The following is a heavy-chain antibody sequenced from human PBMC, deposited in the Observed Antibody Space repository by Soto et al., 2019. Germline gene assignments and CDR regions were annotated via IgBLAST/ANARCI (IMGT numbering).Heavy chain of an antibody. J-gene: IGHJ6*02. CDR2: INHSGNS. V-gene: IGHV4-34*01. CDR1: GGSFRAYY. CDR3: ARMYYDFSCGHYGGGMDV. D-gene: IGHD3-3*01. Sequence: QVQLQQWGAGLLKPSETLSLTCAVYGGSFRAYYWSWIRQPPGKGLEWIGEINHSGNSNYNASPKSRVTISVDTSKNQFSLKLTSVTAADTAVYYCARMYYDFSCGHYGGGMDVWGQGTTVTVSS.